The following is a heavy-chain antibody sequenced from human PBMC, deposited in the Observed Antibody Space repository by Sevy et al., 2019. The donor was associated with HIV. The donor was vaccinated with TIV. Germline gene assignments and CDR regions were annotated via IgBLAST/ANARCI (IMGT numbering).Heavy chain of an antibody. D-gene: IGHD5-18*01. CDR1: GFTFSSYW. J-gene: IGHJ4*02. Sequence: GGSLRLSCAASGFTFSSYWMSWVRQAPGKGLEWVATMKEDGSEKSYVDSVKGRFTISRDNAKNSLYLQMNSLSVDDTALYYCVRGGLGGFSYSLDCWGQGTLVTVSS. V-gene: IGHV3-7*01. CDR3: VRGGLGGFSYSLDC. CDR2: MKEDGSEK.